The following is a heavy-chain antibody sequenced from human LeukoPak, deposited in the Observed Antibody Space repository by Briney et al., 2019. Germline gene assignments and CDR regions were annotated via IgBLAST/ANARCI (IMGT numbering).Heavy chain of an antibody. D-gene: IGHD3-3*01. CDR1: GFTFSSYE. Sequence: GGSLRLSCAASGFTFSSYEMHWVRQAPGKGLEWVSYISSSGSTIYYADSVKGRFTISRDNAKNSLYLQMNSLRAEDTAVYYCARVGGVAGRAIDYWGQGTLVTVSS. CDR2: ISSSGSTI. V-gene: IGHV3-48*03. CDR3: ARVGGVAGRAIDY. J-gene: IGHJ4*02.